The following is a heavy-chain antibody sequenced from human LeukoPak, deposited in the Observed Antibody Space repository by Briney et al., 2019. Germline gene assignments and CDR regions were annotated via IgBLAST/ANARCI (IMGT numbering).Heavy chain of an antibody. CDR1: GFTFDDYA. Sequence: GGSLRLSCAASGFTFDDYAMHWVRQAPGKGLEWVSGISWNSGSIGYADSVKGRFTISRDNAKNSLYLQMNSLRAEDMALNYCAKDAGYSGSYFDYWGQGTLVTVSS. CDR3: AKDAGYSGSYFDY. D-gene: IGHD1-26*01. V-gene: IGHV3-9*03. CDR2: ISWNSGSI. J-gene: IGHJ4*02.